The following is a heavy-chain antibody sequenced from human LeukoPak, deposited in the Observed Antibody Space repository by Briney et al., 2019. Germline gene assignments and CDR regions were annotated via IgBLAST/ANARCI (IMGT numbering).Heavy chain of an antibody. J-gene: IGHJ4*02. CDR3: ARRAGAYSHPYDY. Sequence: GGSLRLSCAASGFIFSSYSMNWVRQAPGKGLEWVSYISSSSSTIYYADSVKGRFTISRDNAKNSLYLQMNSLRAEDTAVYYCARRAGAYSHPYDYWDQGTLVTVSS. V-gene: IGHV3-48*01. CDR2: ISSSSSTI. CDR1: GFIFSSYS. D-gene: IGHD4/OR15-4a*01.